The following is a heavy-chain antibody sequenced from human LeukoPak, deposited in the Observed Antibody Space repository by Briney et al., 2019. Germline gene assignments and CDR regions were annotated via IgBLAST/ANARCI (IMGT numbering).Heavy chain of an antibody. J-gene: IGHJ4*02. CDR2: IYYSGST. V-gene: IGHV4-59*12. D-gene: IGHD3-22*01. CDR3: ARGGYDSSGYYSPYYFDY. CDR1: GGSISSYY. Sequence: PSETLSLTCTVSGGSISSYYWSWIRQPPGKGLEWIGYIYYSGSTNYNPSLKSRVTISVDTSKNQFSLKLSSVTAADTAIYYCARGGYDSSGYYSPYYFDYWGQGTLVTVSS.